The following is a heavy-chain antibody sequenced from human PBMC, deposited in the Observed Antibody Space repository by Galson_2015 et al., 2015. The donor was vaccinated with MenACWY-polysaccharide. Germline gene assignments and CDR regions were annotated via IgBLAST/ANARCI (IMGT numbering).Heavy chain of an antibody. CDR3: ARDRCSSTSYYVGFDP. V-gene: IGHV3-11*01. D-gene: IGHD2-2*01. CDR1: GFTFSDYY. J-gene: IGHJ5*02. CDR2: ISSSGSTI. Sequence: SLRLSCAASGFTFSDYYMSWIRQAPGKGLEWVSYISSSGSTIYYADSVKGRFTISRDNAKNSLYLQMNSLRAEDTAVYYCARDRCSSTSYYVGFDPWGQGTLVTVSS.